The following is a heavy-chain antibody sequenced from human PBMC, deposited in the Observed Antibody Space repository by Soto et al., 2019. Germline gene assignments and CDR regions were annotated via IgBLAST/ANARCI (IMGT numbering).Heavy chain of an antibody. Sequence: SETLSLTCAVSGGSISSYQWSWIRQPPGKGLEWIGYIYYSGNTYYNPSLKSRVTISVDTSKSQFSLKLTSVTAADTAVYYCARGLWSPNFDYWGQGTLVTVSS. V-gene: IGHV4-59*01. J-gene: IGHJ4*02. D-gene: IGHD5-18*01. CDR1: GGSISSYQ. CDR3: ARGLWSPNFDY. CDR2: IYYSGNT.